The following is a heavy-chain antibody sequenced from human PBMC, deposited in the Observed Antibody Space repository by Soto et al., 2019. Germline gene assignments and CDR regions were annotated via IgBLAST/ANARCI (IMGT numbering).Heavy chain of an antibody. D-gene: IGHD3-22*01. CDR2: ISSSSSTI. J-gene: IGHJ4*02. V-gene: IGHV3-48*02. CDR3: ARDIHYDGSGYYHAFDY. CDR1: GFTFSSYS. Sequence: PGGSLRLSCAASGFTFSSYSMNWVRQAPGKGLEWVSYISSSSSTIYCADSVKGRFTISRDNAKNSLYLQMNSLRDEDTAVYYCARDIHYDGSGYYHAFDYWGQGTLVTVSS.